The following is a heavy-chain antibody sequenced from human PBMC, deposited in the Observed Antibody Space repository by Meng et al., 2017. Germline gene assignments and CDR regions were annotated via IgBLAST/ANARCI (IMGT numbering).Heavy chain of an antibody. CDR1: GGSISSYY. V-gene: IGHV4-59*01. Sequence: APLQEPGPGLVKPSETLSLTCTVSGGSISSYYWSWIRQPPGKGLEWIGYIYYSGSTNYNPSLKSRVTISVDTSKNQFSLKLSSVTAADTAVYYCARGYDFWSGQYYFDYWGQGTLVTVSS. CDR3: ARGYDFWSGQYYFDY. D-gene: IGHD3-3*01. J-gene: IGHJ4*02. CDR2: IYYSGST.